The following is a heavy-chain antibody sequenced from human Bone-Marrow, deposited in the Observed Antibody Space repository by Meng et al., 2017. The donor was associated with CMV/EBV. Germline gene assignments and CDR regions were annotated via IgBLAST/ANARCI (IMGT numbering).Heavy chain of an antibody. V-gene: IGHV4-4*07. D-gene: IGHD5-18*01. J-gene: IGHJ4*02. CDR3: ARTQDTAMVAYYFDY. CDR2: IYTSGST. Sequence: QWPRPASGPGLVKPSGTLSLTWTVSGGSISSYYWSWIRQPAGKGLEWIGRIYTSGSTNYNPSLKSRVTMSVDTSKNQFSLKLSSVTAADTAVYYCARTQDTAMVAYYFDYWGQGTLVTVSS. CDR1: GGSISSYY.